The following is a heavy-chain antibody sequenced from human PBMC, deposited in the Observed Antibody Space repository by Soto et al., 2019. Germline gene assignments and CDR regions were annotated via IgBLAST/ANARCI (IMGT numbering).Heavy chain of an antibody. Sequence: QVQLQESGPGLVRPSETLSLTCIVSGDSVNSGAHYWSWIRQSPGTGLEWIGYISSSGTTTYSPSLRGRIIISSDTSRNLLGLWLTSVSAADTAIYLCARVKRRYGTYSPWFDPCGQGTLVFVSS. D-gene: IGHD1-1*01. V-gene: IGHV4-61*08. CDR3: ARVKRRYGTYSPWFDP. CDR2: ISSSGTT. J-gene: IGHJ5*02. CDR1: GDSVNSGAHY.